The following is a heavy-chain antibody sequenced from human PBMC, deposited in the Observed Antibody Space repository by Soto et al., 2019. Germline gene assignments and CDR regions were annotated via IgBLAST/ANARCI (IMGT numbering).Heavy chain of an antibody. CDR3: TTGWSSRAY. J-gene: IGHJ4*02. Sequence: VQLVESGGGLVKPGGSLRLSCAASGFIFSNAWMNWVRQAPGKGLEWVGRIRSKSDGGTTDDAAPVEGRFIISRDDSKKMLYLQMNSLKIEDTAVYYCTTGWSSRAYWGQGTPVTVSA. CDR1: GFIFSNAW. D-gene: IGHD6-13*01. V-gene: IGHV3-15*07. CDR2: IRSKSDGGTT.